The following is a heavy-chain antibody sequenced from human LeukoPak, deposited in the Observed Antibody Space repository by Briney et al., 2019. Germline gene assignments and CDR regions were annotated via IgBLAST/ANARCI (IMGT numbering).Heavy chain of an antibody. D-gene: IGHD1-26*01. J-gene: IGHJ4*02. CDR1: SGSFSYFY. CDR3: ATREI. Sequence: SETLSLTCAVYSGSFSYFYWSWIRQPPGKGLEWIGEINHSGSTNYNPSLKSRVTISVDTSKNQFSLELASVTAADTAVYYCATREIWGQGTLVTVSS. CDR2: INHSGST. V-gene: IGHV4-34*01.